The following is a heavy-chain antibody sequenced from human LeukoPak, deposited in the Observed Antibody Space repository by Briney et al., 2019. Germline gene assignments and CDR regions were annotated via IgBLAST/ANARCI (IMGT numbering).Heavy chain of an antibody. V-gene: IGHV1-69*05. J-gene: IGHJ5*02. Sequence: SVKVSCKASGGSFSSYAISWVRQAPGQGLEWMGGIIPIFGTANYAQKFQGRVTITTDESTSTAYMELGSLRSEDTAVYYCASLITGTTFGVVWFDPWGQGTLVTVSS. CDR1: GGSFSSYA. CDR3: ASLITGTTFGVVWFDP. D-gene: IGHD1-7*01. CDR2: IIPIFGTA.